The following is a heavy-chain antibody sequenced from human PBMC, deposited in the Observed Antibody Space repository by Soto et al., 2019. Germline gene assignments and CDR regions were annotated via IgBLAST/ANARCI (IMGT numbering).Heavy chain of an antibody. J-gene: IGHJ4*02. CDR1: GYTFTSYD. CDR2: MTPNSGNT. V-gene: IGHV1-8*01. Sequence: ASVKVSCKASGYTFTSYDINWVRQATGQGLEWMGWMTPNSGNTGYAQKFQGRVTMTRNTSISTAYMELSSLRSEDTAVYYCARERSSGWYVDYWGQGTLVTVSS. D-gene: IGHD6-19*01. CDR3: ARERSSGWYVDY.